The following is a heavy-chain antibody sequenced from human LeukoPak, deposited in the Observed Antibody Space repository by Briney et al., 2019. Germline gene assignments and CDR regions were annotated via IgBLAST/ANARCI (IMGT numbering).Heavy chain of an antibody. Sequence: GGSLRLSCAASGFTFSSYGMHWVRQAPGKGLEWVAVIWYDGSNEYYADSVKGRFTISRDNSKNTPYLQMNSLRVEDTAVYYCARGGIAVAGDDLWGQGTLVTVSA. CDR2: IWYDGSNE. CDR3: ARGGIAVAGDDL. CDR1: GFTFSSYG. J-gene: IGHJ5*02. D-gene: IGHD6-19*01. V-gene: IGHV3-33*01.